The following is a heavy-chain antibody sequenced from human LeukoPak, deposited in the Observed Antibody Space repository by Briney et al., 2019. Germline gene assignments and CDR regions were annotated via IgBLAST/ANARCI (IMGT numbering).Heavy chain of an antibody. J-gene: IGHJ4*02. D-gene: IGHD1/OR15-1a*01. Sequence: ASVKVSCKVSGYTLTELSMHWVRQAPGRGLEWMGGFDPKDGETIYAQRFQGRVTMTEDTSTDTAYMELSSLRSEDTAVYYCATEEQISFDYWGQGTLVTVSS. V-gene: IGHV1-24*01. CDR1: GYTLTELS. CDR3: ATEEQISFDY. CDR2: FDPKDGET.